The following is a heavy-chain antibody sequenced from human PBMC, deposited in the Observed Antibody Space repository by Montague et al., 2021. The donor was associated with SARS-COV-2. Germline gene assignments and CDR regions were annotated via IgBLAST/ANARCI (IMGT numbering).Heavy chain of an antibody. D-gene: IGHD6-13*01. Sequence: SLRLSCAASGFTFSSYWMSWVRQAPGKGLEWVANIKQDGSEKYYVDSXXGRFTISRDNAKNSLYLQMNSLRAEDTAVYYCARDPYSSSWFDAFDIWGQGTMVTVSS. CDR1: GFTFSSYW. V-gene: IGHV3-7*01. J-gene: IGHJ3*02. CDR2: IKQDGSEK. CDR3: ARDPYSSSWFDAFDI.